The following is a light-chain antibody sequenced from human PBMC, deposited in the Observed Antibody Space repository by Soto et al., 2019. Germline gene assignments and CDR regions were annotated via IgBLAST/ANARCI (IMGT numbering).Light chain of an antibody. V-gene: IGKV1-39*01. CDR2: GAY. J-gene: IGKJ2*01. Sequence: DIQMTQSPSFLSASVGDRVTISCRASQTISSHLNWYQQKPGKAPKLLIYGAYSLQSGVPSRFSGSGSGTDFTLTISRLQHEDFASYYCQQSYNTPRTFGQGTKLEIK. CDR1: QTISSH. CDR3: QQSYNTPRT.